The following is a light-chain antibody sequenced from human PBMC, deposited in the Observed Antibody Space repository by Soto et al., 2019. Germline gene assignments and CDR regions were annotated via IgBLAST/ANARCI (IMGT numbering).Light chain of an antibody. CDR2: GAS. Sequence: DIQLTQSPSFLSASVGDRVTITCRASQGISSYLAWYQQRPGEPPELLIYGASTLQSGVASRFSGSGSGTEFTLTISSLQPEDFATYFCQQLNSFPPSFTFGPGTTVDIK. CDR3: QQLNSFPPSFT. J-gene: IGKJ3*01. CDR1: QGISSY. V-gene: IGKV1-9*01.